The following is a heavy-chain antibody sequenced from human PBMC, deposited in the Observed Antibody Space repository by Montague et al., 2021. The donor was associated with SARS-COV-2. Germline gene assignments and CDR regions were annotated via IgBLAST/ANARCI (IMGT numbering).Heavy chain of an antibody. V-gene: IGHV4-59*01. D-gene: IGHD2-21*01. CDR1: GDSMRSYY. CDR3: ARVEGVIGGITHFDY. Sequence: SETLSLTCTFSGDSMRSYYWTWVRQSPGKGLEWIGYTYYSGSTSYAPSLKSRLTVTVDMSANQVSLTLMSVTAADSAVYYCARVEGVIGGITHFDYWGQGFLVSVSS. CDR2: TYYSGST. J-gene: IGHJ4*02.